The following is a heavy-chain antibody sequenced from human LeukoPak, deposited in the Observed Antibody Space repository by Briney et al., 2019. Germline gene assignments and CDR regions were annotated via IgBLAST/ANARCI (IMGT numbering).Heavy chain of an antibody. CDR2: MNLNSGNT. J-gene: IGHJ4*02. CDR3: ARVTGSIDY. Sequence: ASVKVSCKASGYTFTSYDINWVRQATGQGLERMGWMNLNSGNTGYAQKFQGRLTMTRDTSISTAYMELSTLRSEDTAVYYCARVTGSIDYWGQGTLVTVSS. V-gene: IGHV1-8*01. CDR1: GYTFTSYD. D-gene: IGHD1-26*01.